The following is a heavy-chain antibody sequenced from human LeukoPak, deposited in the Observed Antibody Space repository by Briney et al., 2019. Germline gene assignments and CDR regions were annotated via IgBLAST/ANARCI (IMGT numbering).Heavy chain of an antibody. J-gene: IGHJ6*03. Sequence: SGGSLRLSCAASGFTFSNYAMSWVRQAPGKGLEWVSAISGSGGSTYYADSVKGRFTISRDNSKNTLYLQMNSLRAEDTAVYNCAKHLAPPSRLVMDVWGKGTTVTVSS. D-gene: IGHD5-12*01. CDR3: AKHLAPPSRLVMDV. V-gene: IGHV3-23*01. CDR2: ISGSGGST. CDR1: GFTFSNYA.